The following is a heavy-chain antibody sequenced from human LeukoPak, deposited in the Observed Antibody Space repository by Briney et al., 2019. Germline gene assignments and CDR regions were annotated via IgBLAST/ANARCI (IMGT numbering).Heavy chain of an antibody. D-gene: IGHD6-13*01. CDR3: ARIGGSSWFLEYFQH. V-gene: IGHV4-39*07. Sequence: SETLSLTCTVSGGSISSSSYYWGWIRQPPGKGLEWIGSIYYSGSTYYNPSLKSRVTISVDTSKNQFSLKLSSVTAADTAVYYCARIGGSSWFLEYFQHWGQGTLVTVSS. J-gene: IGHJ1*01. CDR1: GGSISSSSYY. CDR2: IYYSGST.